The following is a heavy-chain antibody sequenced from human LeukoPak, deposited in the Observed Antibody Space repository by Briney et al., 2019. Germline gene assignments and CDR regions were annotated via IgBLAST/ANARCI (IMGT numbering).Heavy chain of an antibody. J-gene: IGHJ4*02. CDR2: ISGSGDTT. D-gene: IGHD2-21*02. V-gene: IGHV3-23*01. Sequence: GGSLRLSCAASGFSFSDYYMNWIRQAPGKGLEWVSTISGSGDTTYYADSVKGRFTISRDNSKNTLYLQLNSLRAEDTAVYSCARSDCGGRDCYLIDYWGQGTLVTVSS. CDR3: ARSDCGGRDCYLIDY. CDR1: GFSFSDYY.